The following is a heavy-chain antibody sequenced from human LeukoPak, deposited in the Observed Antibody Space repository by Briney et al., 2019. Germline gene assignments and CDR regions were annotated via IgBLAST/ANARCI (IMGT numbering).Heavy chain of an antibody. D-gene: IGHD6-25*01. V-gene: IGHV4-61*01. Sequence: ESGPTLVNPSETLSLTWTVSGGSVGSGPYYWGWIGLPPGRGLEWIGYIYYSGSTNYSPSLKRRVTISLDTSKNQFSLKLSSVTTADTAVYYCARDLGGHVGYWGQGTLVTVSS. J-gene: IGHJ4*02. CDR1: GGSVGSGPYY. CDR3: ARDLGGHVGY. CDR2: IYYSGST.